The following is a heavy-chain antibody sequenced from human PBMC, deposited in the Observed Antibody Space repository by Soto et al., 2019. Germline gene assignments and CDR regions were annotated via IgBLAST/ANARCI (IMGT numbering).Heavy chain of an antibody. D-gene: IGHD2-21*02. J-gene: IGHJ5*02. CDR2: ISYIGAT. V-gene: IGHV4-61*01. CDR3: AKWEVGTAPFDP. Sequence: PSETLSLTCTVSGGSVSSGSYYWSWIRQPPGKGLEWIGYISYIGATNYNPSLKSRVTISVDTSKNRFSLKLSSVTAADTAVYYCAKWEVGTAPFDPWGQGTLVPVSP. CDR1: GGSVSSGSYY.